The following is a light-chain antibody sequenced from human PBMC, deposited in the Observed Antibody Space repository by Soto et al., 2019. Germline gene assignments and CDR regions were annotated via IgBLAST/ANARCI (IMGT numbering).Light chain of an antibody. CDR3: SSYTSSSTLL. CDR1: SSDVGGYNY. CDR2: DVS. J-gene: IGLJ1*01. V-gene: IGLV2-14*01. Sequence: LTQPASVSGSPGQSITISCTGTSSDVGGYNYVSWYQQHPGKAPKLMIYDVSNRPSGVSNRFSGSKSGNTASLTISGLQAEDEADYYCSSYTSSSTLLFGTGTKVTVL.